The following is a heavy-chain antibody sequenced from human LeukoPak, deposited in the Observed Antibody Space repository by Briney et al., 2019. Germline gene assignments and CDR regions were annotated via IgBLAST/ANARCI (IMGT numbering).Heavy chain of an antibody. J-gene: IGHJ5*02. Sequence: PGRSLRLSCAASGFTFSSYAMHWVRQAPGKGLEWVAVISYDGSNKYYADSVKGRFTISRDNSKNTLYLQMNSLRAEDTAVYYCARYRGLDWFDPWGQGTLVTVSS. D-gene: IGHD3-10*01. CDR1: GFTFSSYA. V-gene: IGHV3-30-3*01. CDR2: ISYDGSNK. CDR3: ARYRGLDWFDP.